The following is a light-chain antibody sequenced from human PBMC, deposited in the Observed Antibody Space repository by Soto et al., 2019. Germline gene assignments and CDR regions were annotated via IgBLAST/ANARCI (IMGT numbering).Light chain of an antibody. Sequence: QSVLTQPPSASGTPGQRVTICFSGRSSNIGSNYVYWYQQLPGTAPKLLIYRNNQRPSGVPDRFSGSKSGTSASLAISGLRSEDEADYYCAAWDDSLSGHVVFGGGTKLTVL. CDR1: SSNIGSNY. CDR2: RNN. J-gene: IGLJ2*01. CDR3: AAWDDSLSGHVV. V-gene: IGLV1-47*01.